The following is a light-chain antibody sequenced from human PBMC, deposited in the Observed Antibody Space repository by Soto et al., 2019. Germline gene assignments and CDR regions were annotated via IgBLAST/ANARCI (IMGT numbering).Light chain of an antibody. V-gene: IGLV2-23*02. CDR1: SSDVGRCNF. Sequence: QSALTQPASVSGSPGQSITISCTGTSSDVGRCNFVSWYQQHPGKAPKLMIYDVTKRPSGVSNRFSGSKSGNTASLTISGLQAEDEADYYCCSYAGTSGYVFGIGTKVTVL. CDR2: DVT. CDR3: CSYAGTSGYV. J-gene: IGLJ1*01.